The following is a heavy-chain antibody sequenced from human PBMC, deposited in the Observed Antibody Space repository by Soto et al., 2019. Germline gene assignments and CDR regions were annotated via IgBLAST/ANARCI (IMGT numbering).Heavy chain of an antibody. CDR3: AREKNWNYYPGMDV. D-gene: IGHD1-1*01. CDR1: GFTFSSYG. J-gene: IGHJ6*02. Sequence: GGSLRLSCAASGFTFSSYGMHWVRQAPGKGLEWVAVIWYDGSNKYYADSVKGRFTISRDNSKNTLYLQMNSLRAEDTAVYYCAREKNWNYYPGMDVWGQGTTVTVSS. V-gene: IGHV3-33*01. CDR2: IWYDGSNK.